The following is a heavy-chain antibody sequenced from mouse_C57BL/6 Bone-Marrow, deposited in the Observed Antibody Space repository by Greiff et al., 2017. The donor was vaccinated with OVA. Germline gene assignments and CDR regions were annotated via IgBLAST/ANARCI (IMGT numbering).Heavy chain of an antibody. V-gene: IGHV5-12*01. CDR1: GFTFSDYY. CDR3: ARRGTVVADYYAMDY. J-gene: IGHJ4*01. CDR2: ISNGGGST. Sequence: EVMLVESGGGLVQPGGSLKLSCAASGFTFSDYYMYWVRQTPEKRLEWVAYISNGGGSTYYPDTVKGRFTISRDNAKNTLYLQMSRLKSEDTAMYYCARRGTVVADYYAMDYWGQGTSVTVSS. D-gene: IGHD1-1*01.